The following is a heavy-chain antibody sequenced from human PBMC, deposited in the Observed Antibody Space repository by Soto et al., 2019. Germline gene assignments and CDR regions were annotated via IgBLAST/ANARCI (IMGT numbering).Heavy chain of an antibody. D-gene: IGHD3-10*01. CDR1: GGSFSGYY. Sequence: SETLSLTCAVYGGSFSGYYWSWIRQPPGKGLEWIGEINHSGSTNYNPSLKSRVTISVDTSKNQFSLKLSSVTAADTAVYYCASAVDVGFGELLGGYGMDVWGQGTTVTVSS. CDR2: INHSGST. CDR3: ASAVDVGFGELLGGYGMDV. J-gene: IGHJ6*02. V-gene: IGHV4-34*01.